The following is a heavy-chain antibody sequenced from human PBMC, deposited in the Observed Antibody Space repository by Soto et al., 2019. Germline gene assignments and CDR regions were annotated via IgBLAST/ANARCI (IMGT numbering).Heavy chain of an antibody. CDR1: GFTFSSYG. D-gene: IGHD2-15*01. CDR3: ATCSHGGYYFDY. J-gene: IGHJ4*02. CDR2: ISYDGSYK. Sequence: QVQLVESGGGVVQPGRSLRLSCADSGFTFSSYGLHWVRQAPGKGLEWVAVISYDGSYKYYADSVKGRFTISRDNSKNTLYLQMNSLRTEDTAVYYCATCSHGGYYFDYWGQGTLVTVSS. V-gene: IGHV3-30*03.